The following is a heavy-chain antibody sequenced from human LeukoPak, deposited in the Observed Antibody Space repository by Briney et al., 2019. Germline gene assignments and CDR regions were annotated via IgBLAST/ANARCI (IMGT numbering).Heavy chain of an antibody. CDR2: INAGNGNT. V-gene: IGHV1-3*01. CDR3: ATRSHCSSTSCPIGSYYYYGMDV. CDR1: GGTFSSYA. D-gene: IGHD2-2*01. J-gene: IGHJ6*02. Sequence: ASVKVSCKASGGTFSSYAISWVRQAPGQGLEWMGWINAGNGNTKYSQKFQGRVTITRDTSASTAYMELSSLRSEDTAVYYCATRSHCSSTSCPIGSYYYYGMDVWGQGTTVTVSS.